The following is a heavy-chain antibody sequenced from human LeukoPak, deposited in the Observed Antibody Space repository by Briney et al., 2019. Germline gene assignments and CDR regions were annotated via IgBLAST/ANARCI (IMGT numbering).Heavy chain of an antibody. CDR2: ISSSSSFI. V-gene: IGHV3-21*01. D-gene: IGHD1-26*01. J-gene: IGHJ3*02. CDR1: GFTFSSYS. CDR3: ARAIVGASRSGAAAFDI. Sequence: GGSLRLSCAASGFTFSSYSLNWVRQAPGKGLEWVSSISSSSSFIYYADSVKGRFTISRDNAKNSLYLQMNSLRAEDTAVYYCARAIVGASRSGAAAFDIWGQGTMVTVSS.